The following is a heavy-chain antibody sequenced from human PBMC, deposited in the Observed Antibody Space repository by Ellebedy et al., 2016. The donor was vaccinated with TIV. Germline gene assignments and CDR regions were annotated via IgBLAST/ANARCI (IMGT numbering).Heavy chain of an antibody. V-gene: IGHV5-51*01. Sequence: GESLKISCKGSGYNFAKFWIGWVRQMPGKGLEWMGVIYPEDSHTIYSPSFQGQVTISADTSISTAYLQWSSLKASDTAMYYCARHVTSGMYYFDYWGQGTVVTVSS. J-gene: IGHJ4*02. CDR3: ARHVTSGMYYFDY. D-gene: IGHD1-26*01. CDR1: GYNFAKFW. CDR2: IYPEDSHT.